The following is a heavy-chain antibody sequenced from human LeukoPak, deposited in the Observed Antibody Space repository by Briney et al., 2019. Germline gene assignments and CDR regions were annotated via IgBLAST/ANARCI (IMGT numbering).Heavy chain of an antibody. Sequence: SETLSLTCTVSGGSISSYYWSWIRQPAGKGLEWIGRIYTSGSTNYNPSLKSRVTMSVDTSKNQFSLKLSSVTAADTAVYYCGRGGGGGLRLRGYYYGMDVWGQGTTVTVSS. CDR3: GRGGGGGLRLRGYYYGMDV. V-gene: IGHV4-4*07. J-gene: IGHJ6*02. CDR1: GGSISSYY. D-gene: IGHD5-12*01. CDR2: IYTSGST.